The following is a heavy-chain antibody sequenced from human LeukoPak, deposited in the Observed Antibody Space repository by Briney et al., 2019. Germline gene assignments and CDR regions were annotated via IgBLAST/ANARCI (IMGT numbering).Heavy chain of an antibody. D-gene: IGHD6-25*01. CDR3: ARDRGSGLDY. V-gene: IGHV3-33*01. CDR1: GFTFSSYG. Sequence: HPGRSLRLSCAASGFTFSSYGMHWVRQAPVKGLEWVAVIWYDGSNKYYADSVKGRFTISRGNSKNTLYLQMNSLRAEDTAVYYCARDRGSGLDYWGQGTLVTVSS. CDR2: IWYDGSNK. J-gene: IGHJ4*02.